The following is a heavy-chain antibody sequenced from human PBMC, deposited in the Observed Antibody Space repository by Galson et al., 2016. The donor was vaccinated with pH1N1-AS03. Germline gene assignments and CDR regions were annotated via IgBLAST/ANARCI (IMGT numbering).Heavy chain of an antibody. CDR2: ISDDGRRK. CDR3: ARDYIDQFCTDY. D-gene: IGHD2-2*01. J-gene: IGHJ4*02. V-gene: IGHV3-30*03. CDR1: GFTFRSHG. Sequence: SLRLSCAVSGFTFRSHGMHWVRQAPGKGLEWISYISDDGRRKYYADSVKGRCTVSRDNSRNTVHLQMDSLENEDTAVYYCARDYIDQFCTDYWGQGAQVTVSS.